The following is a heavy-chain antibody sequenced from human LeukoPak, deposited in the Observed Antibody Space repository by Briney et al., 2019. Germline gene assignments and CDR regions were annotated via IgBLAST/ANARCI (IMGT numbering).Heavy chain of an antibody. Sequence: GGSLRLSCAASGFTFSNYEMHWVRQAPGKGLEWVASINQDGSQKYYVESLKGRFTISRDNAKNSHYLQMNSLRAEDTAVYYCARKGWYSDLWGRGTLVSVSS. V-gene: IGHV3-7*01. CDR3: ARKGWYSDL. CDR2: INQDGSQK. J-gene: IGHJ2*01. CDR1: GFTFSNYE.